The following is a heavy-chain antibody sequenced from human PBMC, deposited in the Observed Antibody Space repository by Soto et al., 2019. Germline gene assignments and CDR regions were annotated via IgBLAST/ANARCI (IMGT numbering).Heavy chain of an antibody. CDR2: IKKDGREL. CDR3: AGHTGTYWDY. CDR1: GFTFSDYW. D-gene: IGHD1-26*01. V-gene: IGHV3-7*03. J-gene: IGHJ4*02. Sequence: EVQLVESGGGFVQPGGCLRLSCAASGFTFSDYWMTWVRQAPGKGLEWVANIKKDGRELFYVDSVKGRFTISRDNAKNSLALEMNSLRAEDTALYYCAGHTGTYWDYWGQGILVIVSS.